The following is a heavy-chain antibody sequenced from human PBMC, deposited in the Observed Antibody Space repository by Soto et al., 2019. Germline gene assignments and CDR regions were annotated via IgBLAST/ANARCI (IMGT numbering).Heavy chain of an antibody. D-gene: IGHD6-19*01. J-gene: IGHJ6*03. CDR3: ARVRGVAPPVAGNTHYYYYMDV. V-gene: IGHV1-18*01. CDR1: GYSFTNYG. Sequence: QDQLVQSGVEVKKPGASVKVSCKASGYSFTNYGITWVRQAPGQGFEWMGWISAYNGNTNYAQKSQGRSPLPTDAPTGKASWGLRGLRSDATPVYSCARVRGVAPPVAGNTHYYYYMDVWGKGTTVTVSS. CDR2: ISAYNGNT.